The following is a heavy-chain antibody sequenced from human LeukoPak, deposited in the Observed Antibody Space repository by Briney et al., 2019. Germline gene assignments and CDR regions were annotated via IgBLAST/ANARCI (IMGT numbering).Heavy chain of an antibody. Sequence: GGSLRLSCAASGFTVSSNYMSWVRQAPGKGLEWVSVNYSGGGTYYADSVKGRFTISRDNSKNTLYLQMNSLRAEDTAVYYCASEYGSGSYWLGDVWGQGTTVTVSS. CDR3: ASEYGSGSYWLGDV. V-gene: IGHV3-66*01. CDR1: GFTVSSNY. CDR2: NYSGGGT. J-gene: IGHJ6*02. D-gene: IGHD3-10*01.